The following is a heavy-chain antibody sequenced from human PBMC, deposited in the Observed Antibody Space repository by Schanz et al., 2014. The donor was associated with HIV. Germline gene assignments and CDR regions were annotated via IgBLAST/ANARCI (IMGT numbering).Heavy chain of an antibody. CDR3: VTGAVRWHRPD. CDR1: GFTFSTYA. CDR2: IRSPDAGGTT. V-gene: IGHV3-15*07. Sequence: EVHLLESGGGLVQPGGSLRLSCAASGFTFSTYAMNWVRQAPGKGLEWVGLIRSPDAGGTTEYAAAVKGRFTISRDDSRDMLYLQMSGLKTDDTAVYYYVTGAVRWHRPDWGQGTLVTVSS. D-gene: IGHD3-10*01. J-gene: IGHJ4*02.